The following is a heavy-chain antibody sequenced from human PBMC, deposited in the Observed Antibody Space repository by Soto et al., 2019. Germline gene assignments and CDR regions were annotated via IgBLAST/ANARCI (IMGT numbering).Heavy chain of an antibody. V-gene: IGHV4-34*01. CDR3: ARVRYDFWSGYYREYYFDY. Sequence: PSETLSLTCAVYGGSFSGYYWSWIRQPPGKGLEWIGEINHSGSTNYNPSLKSRVTISVDTSKNQFSLKLSSVTAADTAVYYCARVRYDFWSGYYREYYFDYWGQGTLVTVSS. CDR2: INHSGST. CDR1: GGSFSGYY. J-gene: IGHJ4*02. D-gene: IGHD3-3*01.